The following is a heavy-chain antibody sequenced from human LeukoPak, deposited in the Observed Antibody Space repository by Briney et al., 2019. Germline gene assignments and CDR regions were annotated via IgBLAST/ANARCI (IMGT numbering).Heavy chain of an antibody. CDR1: GGSISSNSHY. V-gene: IGHV4-39*07. Sequence: SETLSLTCTVSGGSISSNSHYWGWIRQPPGKGLEWIGSIYYSGSTYYNPSLKSRVTISVDTSKNQFSLKLSSVTAADTAVYYCTRDFNYGAFDYWGQGTLVTVSS. J-gene: IGHJ4*02. D-gene: IGHD4/OR15-4a*01. CDR3: TRDFNYGAFDY. CDR2: IYYSGST.